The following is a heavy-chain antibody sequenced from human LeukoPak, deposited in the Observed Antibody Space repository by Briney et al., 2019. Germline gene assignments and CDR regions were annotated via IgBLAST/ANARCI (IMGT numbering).Heavy chain of an antibody. CDR3: ARGVIQAVAVLGY. J-gene: IGHJ4*02. CDR1: GGSISSGSYY. Sequence: ASQTLSLTCTVSGGSISSGSYYWGWIRQPPGKGLEWIGSIYYSRSTYYNPSLKSRVTISVDTSKNQFSLKLRSVTAADTAVYYCARGVIQAVAVLGYWGLGTLVTVSS. V-gene: IGHV4-39*07. CDR2: IYYSRST. D-gene: IGHD6-19*01.